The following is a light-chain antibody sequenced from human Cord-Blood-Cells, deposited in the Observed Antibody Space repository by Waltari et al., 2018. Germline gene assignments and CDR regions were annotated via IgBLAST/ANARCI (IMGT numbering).Light chain of an antibody. J-gene: IGKJ2*01. V-gene: IGKV3-15*01. CDR2: GAS. CDR3: QQYNNWPPYT. Sequence: EIVMTQSPATLSVSPGERATLSCRASQSVSSNLVWYQQTPGQAPRLLNYGASTRATGIPARFSGSGSGTEFTLTISSLQSEDFAVYYCQQYNNWPPYTFGQGTKLEIK. CDR1: QSVSSN.